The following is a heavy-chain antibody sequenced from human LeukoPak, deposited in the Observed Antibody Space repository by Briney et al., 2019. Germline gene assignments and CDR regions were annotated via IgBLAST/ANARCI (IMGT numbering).Heavy chain of an antibody. CDR3: ARQSMRVVVITDYDAFDI. J-gene: IGHJ3*02. Sequence: SETLSLTCAVYGGSFSGYYWSWIRQPPGKGLEWIGEINHSGSTNYNPSLKSRVTISVDTSKNQFSLKLSSVTAADTAVYYCARQSMRVVVITDYDAFDIWGQGTMVTVSS. D-gene: IGHD3-22*01. CDR2: INHSGST. CDR1: GGSFSGYY. V-gene: IGHV4-34*01.